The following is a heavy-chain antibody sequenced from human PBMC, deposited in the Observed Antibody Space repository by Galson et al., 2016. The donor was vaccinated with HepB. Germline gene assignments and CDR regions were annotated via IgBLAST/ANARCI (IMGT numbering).Heavy chain of an antibody. CDR3: ARDPIIGVAIDPMDV. Sequence: TLSLTCTVSGGSLNRGDYYWSWIRQSPAKGLEWIGYIYYTGSTYYNPSLVSRLSMSVDTSKNQFSLNLNSVTAADTAVYYCARDPIIGVAIDPMDVWGKGTTVTVSS. D-gene: IGHD3-3*01. CDR1: GGSLNRGDYY. CDR2: IYYTGST. J-gene: IGHJ6*04. V-gene: IGHV4-30-4*01.